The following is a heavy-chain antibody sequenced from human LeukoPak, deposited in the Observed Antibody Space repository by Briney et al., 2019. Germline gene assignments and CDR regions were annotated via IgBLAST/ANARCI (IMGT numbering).Heavy chain of an antibody. CDR1: GGSFSGYY. Sequence: SETLSLTCAVYGGSFSGYYWSWIRQPPGKGLEWIGEINHSGSTNYNPSLKSRVTISVDTSKYQFSLKLSSVTAADTAVYYCARANALAGNFDYWGQGTLVTVSS. J-gene: IGHJ4*02. V-gene: IGHV4-34*01. CDR3: ARANALAGNFDY. D-gene: IGHD6-19*01. CDR2: INHSGST.